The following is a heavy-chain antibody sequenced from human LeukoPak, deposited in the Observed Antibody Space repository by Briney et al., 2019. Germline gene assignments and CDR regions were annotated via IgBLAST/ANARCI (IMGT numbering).Heavy chain of an antibody. Sequence: PSETLSLTCAVYGGSFSGYYWSWIRQPPGKGLEWIGEINHSGSTNYNPSLKSRVTISVDTSENQFSLKLSSVTAADTAVYYCARPKYGDYGSFDAFDIWGQGTMVTVSS. D-gene: IGHD4-17*01. CDR3: ARPKYGDYGSFDAFDI. J-gene: IGHJ3*02. CDR1: GGSFSGYY. CDR2: INHSGST. V-gene: IGHV4-34*01.